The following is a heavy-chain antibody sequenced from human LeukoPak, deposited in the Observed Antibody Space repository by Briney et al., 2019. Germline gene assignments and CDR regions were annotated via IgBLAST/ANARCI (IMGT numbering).Heavy chain of an antibody. D-gene: IGHD3-10*01. CDR2: ISSNGGST. Sequence: GGSLRLSCAASGFTFSSYAMHWVRQAPGNGLEYVSAISSNGGSTYYANSVKGRFTISRDNSKNTLYLQMGSLRAEDMAVYYCARSPSMVRGVIGNWFDPWGQGTLVTVSS. J-gene: IGHJ5*02. CDR1: GFTFSSYA. V-gene: IGHV3-64*01. CDR3: ARSPSMVRGVIGNWFDP.